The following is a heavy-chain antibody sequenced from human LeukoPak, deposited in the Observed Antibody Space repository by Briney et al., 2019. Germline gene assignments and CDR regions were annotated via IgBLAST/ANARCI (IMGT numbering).Heavy chain of an antibody. CDR1: GYTFTGYY. J-gene: IGHJ6*02. Sequence: ASVKVSCKASGYTFTGYYLHWVRQAPGQGLEWMGWINPNSGGTNYAQKFQGWVTMTRDTSISTAYMELSRLRSDDTAVYYCARGGVVPAAPTWGMDVWGQGTTVTVSS. D-gene: IGHD2-2*01. CDR2: INPNSGGT. CDR3: ARGGVVPAAPTWGMDV. V-gene: IGHV1-2*04.